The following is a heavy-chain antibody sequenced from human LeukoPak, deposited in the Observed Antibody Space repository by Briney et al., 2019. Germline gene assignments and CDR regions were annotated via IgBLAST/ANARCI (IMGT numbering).Heavy chain of an antibody. CDR1: GFTFSDYG. CDR3: AKVFEVRGARRPKDY. CDR2: ISYDGGNK. V-gene: IGHV3-30*18. D-gene: IGHD3-10*01. Sequence: GRSLRLSCAASGFTFSDYGMHWVRQAPGKGLEWVALISYDGGNKFYADSVRDRFTISRDNSKNTLFLQMNSLRIEDTAVYYCAKVFEVRGARRPKDYWGQGSLVIVSS. J-gene: IGHJ4*02.